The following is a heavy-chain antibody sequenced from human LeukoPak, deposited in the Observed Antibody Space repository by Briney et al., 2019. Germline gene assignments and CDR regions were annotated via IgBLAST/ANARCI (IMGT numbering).Heavy chain of an antibody. V-gene: IGHV1-18*01. D-gene: IGHD3-22*01. CDR1: GYTFTSYG. J-gene: IGHJ4*02. Sequence: ASVTVSCTASGYTFTSYGISWVRQASGQGLEWMGWISAYNGNTNYAQKLQGRVTMTTDTSTSTAYMELRSLRSDDTAVYYCARGGDYDSSGYYYDIDYWGQGNLVTVSS. CDR2: ISAYNGNT. CDR3: ARGGDYDSSGYYYDIDY.